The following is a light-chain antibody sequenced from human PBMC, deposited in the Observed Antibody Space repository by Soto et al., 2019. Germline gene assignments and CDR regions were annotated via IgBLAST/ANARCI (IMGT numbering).Light chain of an antibody. CDR3: QQYGTSPLT. Sequence: EIVLTQSPGTLSLSPGERATLSCRASQRTDTNSLAWYQQKPGQAPRLLIYGASSRATGIPDRFSGSGSGTDFPLTISSLEPEDFAVYYCQQYGTSPLTFGGGTKVEIK. CDR1: QRTDTNS. J-gene: IGKJ4*01. CDR2: GAS. V-gene: IGKV3-20*01.